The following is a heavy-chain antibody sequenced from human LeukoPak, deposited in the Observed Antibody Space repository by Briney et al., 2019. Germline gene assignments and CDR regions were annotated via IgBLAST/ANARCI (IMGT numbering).Heavy chain of an antibody. J-gene: IGHJ4*02. CDR3: AREHADYYDSSGYQGL. Sequence: PGGSLRLSCAASGFTFSSYSMNWVRQAPGKGLEWVSSISSSSSYIYYADSVKGRFTISRDNAKNSLYLQMNSLRAEDTAVYYCAREHADYYDSSGYQGLWGQGTLVTVSS. V-gene: IGHV3-21*01. D-gene: IGHD3-22*01. CDR1: GFTFSSYS. CDR2: ISSSSSYI.